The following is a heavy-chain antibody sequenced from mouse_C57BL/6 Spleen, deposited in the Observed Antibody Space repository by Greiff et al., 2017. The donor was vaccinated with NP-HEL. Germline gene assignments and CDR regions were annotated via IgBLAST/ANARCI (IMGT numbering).Heavy chain of an antibody. CDR3: TTSSMDY. J-gene: IGHJ4*01. CDR2: IDPENGDT. V-gene: IGHV14-4*01. CDR1: GFNIKDDY. Sequence: EVQLQQSGAELVRPGASVKLSCTASGFNIKDDYMHWVKQRPEQGLEWIGWIDPENGDTEYASKFQGKATITADTSSNTAYLQLSSLTSEDTAVYYCTTSSMDYWGQGTSVTVSS.